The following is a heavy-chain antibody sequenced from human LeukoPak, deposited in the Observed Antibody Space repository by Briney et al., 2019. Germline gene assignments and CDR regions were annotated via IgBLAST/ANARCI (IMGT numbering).Heavy chain of an antibody. CDR1: GFTFSSYW. D-gene: IGHD2-21*02. V-gene: IGHV3-74*01. CDR2: INSDGSST. CDR3: ARDEVAYCGGDCYPDY. J-gene: IGHJ4*02. Sequence: GGSLRLSCAASGFTFSSYWMHWVRQAPGKGLVWVSRINSDGSSTSYADSVKGRFTISRDNAKNTLYLQMNSLRAEDTAVYYCARDEVAYCGGDCYPDYWGQGTLVTVSS.